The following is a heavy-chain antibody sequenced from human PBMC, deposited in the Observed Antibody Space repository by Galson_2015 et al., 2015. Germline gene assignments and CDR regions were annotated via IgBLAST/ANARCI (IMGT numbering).Heavy chain of an antibody. Sequence: ETLSLTCTVSGGSISSYYWSWIRQPPGKGLEWIGSIYYSGSTYYNPSLKSRVTISVDTSKNQFSLKLSSVTAADTAVYYCAAPAATYGWFDPWGQGTLVTVSS. D-gene: IGHD2-2*01. CDR1: GGSISSYY. CDR2: IYYSGST. CDR3: AAPAATYGWFDP. J-gene: IGHJ5*02. V-gene: IGHV4-59*05.